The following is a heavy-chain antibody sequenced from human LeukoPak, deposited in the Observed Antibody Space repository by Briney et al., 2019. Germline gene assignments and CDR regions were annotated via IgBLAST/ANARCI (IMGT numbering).Heavy chain of an antibody. J-gene: IGHJ3*02. CDR1: GGSVSGYY. V-gene: IGHV4-59*02. D-gene: IGHD3/OR15-3a*01. Sequence: SETLSLTCTVSGGSVSGYYWSWIRQPPGKGLGWIGFTYYSGSTNYSPSLKSRVTISVDTSKNQLSLKLSSVTAADTAVYYCARSSFGLVTLEIWGQGTLVTVSS. CDR2: TYYSGST. CDR3: ARSSFGLVTLEI.